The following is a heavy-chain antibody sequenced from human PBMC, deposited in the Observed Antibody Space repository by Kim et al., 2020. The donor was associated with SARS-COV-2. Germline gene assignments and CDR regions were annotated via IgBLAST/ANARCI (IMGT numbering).Heavy chain of an antibody. J-gene: IGHJ4*02. CDR1: GFTFSSYG. Sequence: GGSLRLSCAASGFTFSSYGMHWVRQAPGKGLEWVGVISYDGSNKYYADSVKGRVTISRANSKNTLYLQMNILRAETTAVYYCSNGGGYSYWGEGTLVTVS. V-gene: IGHV3-30*18. CDR2: ISYDGSNK. CDR3: SNGGGYSY. D-gene: IGHD5-18*01.